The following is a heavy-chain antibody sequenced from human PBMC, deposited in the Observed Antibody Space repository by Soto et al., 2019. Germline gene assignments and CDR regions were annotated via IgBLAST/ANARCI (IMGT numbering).Heavy chain of an antibody. CDR1: GFTFNRHW. CDR3: VRTVWNPPDY. J-gene: IGHJ4*02. Sequence: EVQLVEAGGGLVQPGGSLRLSCAVSGFTFNRHWMSWVRQTPGKGLEWVASIKEDGSEKSYVDSVKGRFTISRDNATNSMLMQMNSLRVDDTAVYYFVRTVWNPPDYWGQGTMVTVSS. CDR2: IKEDGSEK. V-gene: IGHV3-7*01. D-gene: IGHD1-1*01.